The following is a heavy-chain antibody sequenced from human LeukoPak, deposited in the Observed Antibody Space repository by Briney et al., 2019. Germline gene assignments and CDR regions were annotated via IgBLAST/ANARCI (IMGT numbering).Heavy chain of an antibody. CDR1: GGSISSYY. Sequence: PSETLSLTCTVSGGSISSYYWSWIRQPPGKGLEWIGYIYYSGSTNYNPSLKSRVTISVDTSKNQFSLKLSSVTAADTAVYYCARDLSATGTTRNNWFDPWGRGTLVTVSS. CDR3: ARDLSATGTTRNNWFDP. J-gene: IGHJ5*02. CDR2: IYYSGST. V-gene: IGHV4-59*01. D-gene: IGHD1-1*01.